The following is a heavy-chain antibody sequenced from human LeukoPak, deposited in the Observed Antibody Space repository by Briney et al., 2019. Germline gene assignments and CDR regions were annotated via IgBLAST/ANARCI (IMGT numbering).Heavy chain of an antibody. CDR2: IIPIFGTA. Sequence: ASVKVSCKASGYTFTSYDINWVRQAPGQGLEWMGGIIPIFGTANYAQKFQGRVTITADESTSTAYMELSSLRSEDTAVYYCASRSVVVVPAAMQSGDYGMDAWGKGTTVTVSS. D-gene: IGHD2-2*01. CDR3: ASRSVVVVPAAMQSGDYGMDA. V-gene: IGHV1-69*13. J-gene: IGHJ6*04. CDR1: GYTFTSYD.